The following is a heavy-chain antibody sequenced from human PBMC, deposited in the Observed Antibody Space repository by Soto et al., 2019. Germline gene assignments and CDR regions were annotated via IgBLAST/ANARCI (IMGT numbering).Heavy chain of an antibody. Sequence: PGGSLRLSCAASGFTFSSYSMNFVRQAPGKGLEWVSSFSSSSSYIYYADSVRGRFTISGYNAKKSLYLQMNSLRAEGTAVYYCARAHSGRLPRRADYSFAIEVWGQGTTVTVSS. CDR1: GFTFSSYS. CDR3: ARAHSGRLPRRADYSFAIEV. D-gene: IGHD6-25*01. CDR2: FSSSSSYI. V-gene: IGHV3-21*01. J-gene: IGHJ6*02.